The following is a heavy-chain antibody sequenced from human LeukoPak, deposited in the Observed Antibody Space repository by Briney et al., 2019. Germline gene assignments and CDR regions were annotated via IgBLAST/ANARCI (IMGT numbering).Heavy chain of an antibody. CDR3: ARGGAALSDDAFDI. CDR1: GYTFTSYD. Sequence: ASVKVSCKASGYTFTSYDINWVRQATGQGLEWMGWMNPNSGNTGYAQKFQGRVTITRNTSMSTAYMELSSLRSEDTAVYYCARGGAALSDDAFDIWGQGTMVTVSS. J-gene: IGHJ3*02. V-gene: IGHV1-8*03. CDR2: MNPNSGNT. D-gene: IGHD1-26*01.